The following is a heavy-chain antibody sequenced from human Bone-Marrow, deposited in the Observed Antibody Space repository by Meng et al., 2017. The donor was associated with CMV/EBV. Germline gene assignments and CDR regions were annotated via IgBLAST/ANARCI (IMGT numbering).Heavy chain of an antibody. CDR1: GFTFTAYT. CDR3: AREAYGDYAVGY. J-gene: IGHJ4*02. Sequence: AASGFTFTAYTMNWVRQAPGKGLEWVSSISSSSAFIYYAHSVEGRFIISRDNARKSLYLQMNSLRADDTAVYYCAREAYGDYAVGYWGQGTLVTVSS. D-gene: IGHD4-17*01. CDR2: ISSSSAFI. V-gene: IGHV3-21*01.